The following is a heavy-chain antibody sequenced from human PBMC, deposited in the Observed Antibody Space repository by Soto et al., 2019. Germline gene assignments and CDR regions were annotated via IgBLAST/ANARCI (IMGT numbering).Heavy chain of an antibody. D-gene: IGHD3-10*01. V-gene: IGHV3-23*01. CDR2: ISGSGGST. CDR1: GFTFSSYA. CDR3: AKDPTSMVRGRSYYGIDV. J-gene: IGHJ6*02. Sequence: EVQLLESGGGLVQPGGSLRLSCAASGFTFSSYAMSWVRQAPGKGLEWVSAISGSGGSTYYADSVKGRFTISRDNSKNPLYLQMNSLRAEDTAVYYCAKDPTSMVRGRSYYGIDVWGQGTTVTVSS.